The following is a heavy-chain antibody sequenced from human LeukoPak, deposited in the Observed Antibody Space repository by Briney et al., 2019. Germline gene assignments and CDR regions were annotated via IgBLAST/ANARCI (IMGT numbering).Heavy chain of an antibody. CDR2: MNPNSGNT. J-gene: IGHJ4*02. D-gene: IGHD2-15*01. Sequence: ASVKVSCKASGYTFTSYDINWVRQATGQGLEWMGWMNPNSGNTGYAQKFQGRVTITADKSTSTAYMELSSLRSEDTAVYYCASQGADGDCSGGSCYSSRYYFDYWGQGTLVTVSS. CDR1: GYTFTSYD. V-gene: IGHV1-8*01. CDR3: ASQGADGDCSGGSCYSSRYYFDY.